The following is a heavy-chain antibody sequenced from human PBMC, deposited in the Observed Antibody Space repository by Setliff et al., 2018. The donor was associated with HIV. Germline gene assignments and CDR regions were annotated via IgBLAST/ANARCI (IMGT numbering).Heavy chain of an antibody. Sequence: SETLSLTCTVSGGSISGYYWSWIRQPPGKGLEWIGYIYYSGSTNYKPSLKSRVTILVDRSKNQFSLKLSSVTAADTAVYYCARVAGYSGSSALDYWGQGTLVTVSS. V-gene: IGHV4-59*08. CDR3: ARVAGYSGSSALDY. J-gene: IGHJ4*02. D-gene: IGHD5-12*01. CDR1: GGSISGYY. CDR2: IYYSGST.